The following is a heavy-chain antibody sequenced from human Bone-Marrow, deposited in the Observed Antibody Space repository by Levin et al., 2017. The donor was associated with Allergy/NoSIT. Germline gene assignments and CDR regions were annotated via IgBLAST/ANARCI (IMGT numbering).Heavy chain of an antibody. V-gene: IGHV5-51*01. D-gene: IGHD6-19*01. J-gene: IGHJ3*02. Sequence: GGSLRLSCKGSGFRFTRYWLGWVRQMPGKGLEWMGIIFPDDADTRYSPSFQGQVTISVDKSTSTASLQWSSLKASDTAMYYCASGYTGGYDGEADAFDIWGQGTMVTVSS. CDR2: IFPDDADT. CDR1: GFRFTRYW. CDR3: ASGYTGGYDGEADAFDI.